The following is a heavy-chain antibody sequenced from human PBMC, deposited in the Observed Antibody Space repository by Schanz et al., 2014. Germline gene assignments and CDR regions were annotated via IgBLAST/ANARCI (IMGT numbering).Heavy chain of an antibody. J-gene: IGHJ4*02. V-gene: IGHV3-30*19. CDR3: ASPSGYSDYGTYFDF. Sequence: GQLLESGGGVVQPGGSLRLSCAASGFIFSNYGMHWVRQAPGKGLEWVAVISYDGSNKYYADSVKGRFTISRDNSRNTLYLQMNSLRTEDTAVYYCASPSGYSDYGTYFDFWGQGTLVTVSS. CDR1: GFIFSNYG. CDR2: ISYDGSNK. D-gene: IGHD5-12*01.